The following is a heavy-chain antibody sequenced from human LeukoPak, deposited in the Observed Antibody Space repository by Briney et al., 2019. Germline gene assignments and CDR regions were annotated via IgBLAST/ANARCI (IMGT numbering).Heavy chain of an antibody. Sequence: GGSLRLSCAASGFTFSSYAMSWVRQAPGKGLEWVPAISGGGGAYYADSVKGRITISRDNSKNTLYLQMNSLRAEDTAIYYCAKSFAGAVAGSRGLDYWGQGTLVTVSS. V-gene: IGHV3-23*01. D-gene: IGHD6-19*01. CDR2: ISGGGGA. J-gene: IGHJ4*02. CDR3: AKSFAGAVAGSRGLDY. CDR1: GFTFSSYA.